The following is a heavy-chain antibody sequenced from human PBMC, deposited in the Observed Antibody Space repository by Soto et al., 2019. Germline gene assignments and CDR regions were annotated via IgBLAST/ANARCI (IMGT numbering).Heavy chain of an antibody. CDR3: AKGLKVGAHRLLDFDY. J-gene: IGHJ4*02. V-gene: IGHV3-23*01. D-gene: IGHD1-26*01. Sequence: EVQLLESGGGLVQPGGSLRLSCAASGFTFSSYAMGWVRQAPGKGLEWVSAISGSGGSTYYADSVKGRFTSSRDNSKNTLYLQMNSLRAEDTAVYYCAKGLKVGAHRLLDFDYWGQGTLVTVSS. CDR2: ISGSGGST. CDR1: GFTFSSYA.